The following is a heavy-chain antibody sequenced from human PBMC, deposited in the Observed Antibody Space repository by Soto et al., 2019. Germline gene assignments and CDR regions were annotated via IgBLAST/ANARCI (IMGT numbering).Heavy chain of an antibody. CDR3: ARDLVAIGGRVYAFDL. Sequence: QVQLQQPGPGLGRPSKTLSLTCTFVDDSAGGGASHGNWSRQPPGKGLEWIGSIDFTGRTNHNPSLKSRVTISVDTSKNHLSLNLTSVTAADTAVYYCARDLVAIGGRVYAFDLWGQGTMVTVSS. CDR2: IDFTGRT. CDR1: DDSAGGGASH. D-gene: IGHD2-21*01. J-gene: IGHJ3*01. V-gene: IGHV4-61*03.